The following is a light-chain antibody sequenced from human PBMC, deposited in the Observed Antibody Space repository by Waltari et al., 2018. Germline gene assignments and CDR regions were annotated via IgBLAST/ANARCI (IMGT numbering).Light chain of an antibody. V-gene: IGLV1-44*01. Sequence: QSVLPQPPSASGTPGQRVTVSCPGSSSTIGGNPLSWYQQLPGTAPKSLIYSNNQRPSGVPDRFSGSKSGTSASLAISGLQSEDEADYYCAAWDDSLNGYVFGTGTRVTVL. CDR2: SNN. CDR3: AAWDDSLNGYV. CDR1: SSTIGGNP. J-gene: IGLJ1*01.